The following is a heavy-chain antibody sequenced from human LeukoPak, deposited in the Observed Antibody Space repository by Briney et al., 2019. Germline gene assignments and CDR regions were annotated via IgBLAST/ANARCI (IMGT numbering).Heavy chain of an antibody. J-gene: IGHJ5*02. Sequence: ASVQVSCQASGYTSTKYGISWVGPAPGQGLEWMGWISVYNGNTNFAQKLQGRVTLTTDTSTGTAYMELRSLRSDDTAVYYCAGYYYDSSGYPRPWFDPWGQGTLVTVSS. D-gene: IGHD3-22*01. CDR1: GYTSTKYG. V-gene: IGHV1-18*01. CDR2: ISVYNGNT. CDR3: AGYYYDSSGYPRPWFDP.